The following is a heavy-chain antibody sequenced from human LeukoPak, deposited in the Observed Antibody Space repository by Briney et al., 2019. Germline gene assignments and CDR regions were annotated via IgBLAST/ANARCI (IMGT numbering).Heavy chain of an antibody. V-gene: IGHV4-4*07. J-gene: IGHJ3*02. CDR1: GGSISSYY. Sequence: SETLSLTCTVSGGSISSYYWSWIRQPAGKGLEWIGRIYTSGSTNYNPSLKSRVTMSVDTSKNQFSLKLSSVTAADTAVHYCARVMASGWVGAMAFDIWGQGTMVTVSS. D-gene: IGHD1-26*01. CDR2: IYTSGST. CDR3: ARVMASGWVGAMAFDI.